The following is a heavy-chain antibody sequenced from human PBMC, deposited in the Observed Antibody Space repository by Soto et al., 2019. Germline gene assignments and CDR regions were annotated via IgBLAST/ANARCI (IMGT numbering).Heavy chain of an antibody. Sequence: SETLSLTCTVSGGSISSGDYYWSWIRQPPGKGLEWIGEINHSGSTNYNPSLKSRVTISVDTSKNQFSLKLSSVTAADTAVYYCARDKNGSGSYIDYWGQGTLVTVSS. CDR1: GGSISSGDYY. CDR3: ARDKNGSGSYIDY. V-gene: IGHV4-39*07. CDR2: INHSGST. J-gene: IGHJ4*02. D-gene: IGHD3-10*01.